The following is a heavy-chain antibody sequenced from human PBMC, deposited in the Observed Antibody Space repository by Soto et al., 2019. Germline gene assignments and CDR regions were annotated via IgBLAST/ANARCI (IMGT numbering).Heavy chain of an antibody. J-gene: IGHJ6*02. V-gene: IGHV6-1*01. Sequence: SQTLSLTCAISGDSVSSNSAAWNWIRQSPSRGLEWLGRTYYRSKWYNDYAVSVKSRITINPDTSKNQFSLQLNSVTPEDTAVYYCARDLEGSSGWYSRYYGMDVWGQGTTVTVS. CDR3: ARDLEGSSGWYSRYYGMDV. CDR2: TYYRSKWYN. CDR1: GDSVSSNSAA. D-gene: IGHD6-19*01.